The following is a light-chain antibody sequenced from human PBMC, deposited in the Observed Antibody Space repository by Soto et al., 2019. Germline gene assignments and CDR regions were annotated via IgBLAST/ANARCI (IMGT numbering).Light chain of an antibody. V-gene: IGLV2-14*01. CDR1: TSDVGDYNY. Sequence: QSVLTQPASVSGSPGQSITISCTATTSDVGDYNYVSWYQQYPGKAPKPIIYHVSNRPSGVSNRVSGSKSGDTASLTISGLQAEDEADYYCSSYTRGGSVIFGGGTKLTVL. CDR2: HVS. CDR3: SSYTRGGSVI. J-gene: IGLJ2*01.